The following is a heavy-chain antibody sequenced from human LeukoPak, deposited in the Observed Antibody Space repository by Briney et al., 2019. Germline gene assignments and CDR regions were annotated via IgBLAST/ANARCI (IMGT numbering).Heavy chain of an antibody. CDR1: GFTFSSYS. CDR3: AKDRSITGTSAFDY. CDR2: ISSSRSYI. D-gene: IGHD1-7*01. V-gene: IGHV3-21*04. Sequence: PGGSLRLSCAASGFTFSSYSMNWVRQAPGKGLEWVSFISSSRSYIYYADSVKGRFTISRDNAKNSLYLQMNSLRAEDMALYYCAKDRSITGTSAFDYWGQGTLVTVSS. J-gene: IGHJ4*02.